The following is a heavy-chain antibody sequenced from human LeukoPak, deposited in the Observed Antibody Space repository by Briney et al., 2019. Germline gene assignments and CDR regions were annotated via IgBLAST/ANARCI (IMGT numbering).Heavy chain of an antibody. Sequence: GGSLKLSCAASGLTFSGSTVHWVRQASGKGPEWVGRIRTKPNSYATAYAASVEGRFTISRDDSKNTAYLQMNSLKTEDTAMYYCTRFADNSVYWGLGTLVTVSS. D-gene: IGHD1-1*01. CDR1: GLTFSGST. CDR3: TRFADNSVY. J-gene: IGHJ4*01. CDR2: IRTKPNSYAT. V-gene: IGHV3-73*01.